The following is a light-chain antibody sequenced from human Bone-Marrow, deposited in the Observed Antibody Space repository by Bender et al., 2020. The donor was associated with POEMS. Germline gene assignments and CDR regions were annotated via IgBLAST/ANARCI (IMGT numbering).Light chain of an antibody. Sequence: QSVVTQPPSLSEAPRQRVTISCSGSSSNIGNHGVNWYQQLPGSAPKLLIYRNAERPSGVPARFSASKSGTSASLVISGLRSEDEALYYCSAWDDSLSGWVFGGGTKLTVL. CDR2: RNA. V-gene: IGLV1-47*01. J-gene: IGLJ3*02. CDR1: SSNIGNHG. CDR3: SAWDDSLSGWV.